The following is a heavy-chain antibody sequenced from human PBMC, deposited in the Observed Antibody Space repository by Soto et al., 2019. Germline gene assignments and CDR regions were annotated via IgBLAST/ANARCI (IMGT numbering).Heavy chain of an antibody. CDR3: VGSSYAMDV. CDR2: ISWDSGGV. J-gene: IGHJ6*02. CDR1: GFTFDDYA. V-gene: IGHV3-9*01. Sequence: EVQLVESGGGLVQPGRSLRLSCAASGFTFDDYAMNWVRQGPGKSLEWVSRISWDSGGVGYVDSVKGRFTISRDNAKNSVYLQMNSLRTEDTALYYCVGSSYAMDVWGQGTMVTVSS. D-gene: IGHD6-6*01.